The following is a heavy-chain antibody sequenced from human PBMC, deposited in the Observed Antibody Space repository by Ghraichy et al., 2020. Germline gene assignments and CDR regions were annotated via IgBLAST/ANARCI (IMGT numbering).Heavy chain of an antibody. J-gene: IGHJ2*01. CDR3: TRDAYCGGDCYFHWYFDL. D-gene: IGHD2-21*02. CDR2: ISYDGIYT. CDR1: GFTFSSYA. Sequence: GESLNISCAASGFTFSSYAMHWVRQAPGKGLEWVSVISYDGIYTYFADSVKGRFTISRDNSKNTLYLQMNSLRPDDTAVYYCTRDAYCGGDCYFHWYFDLWGRGVLVTVSS. V-gene: IGHV3-30*04.